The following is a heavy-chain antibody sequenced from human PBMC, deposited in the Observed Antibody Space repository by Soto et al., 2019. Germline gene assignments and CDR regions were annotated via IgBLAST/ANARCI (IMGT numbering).Heavy chain of an antibody. D-gene: IGHD6-19*01. CDR3: ARDHRVMQWLATYYYYYGMDV. Sequence: PGGSLRLSCAASGFTFSSYAMHWVRQAPGKGLEWVAVISYDGSNKYYADSVRGRFTISRDNSKNTLYLQMNSLRAEDTAVYYCARDHRVMQWLATYYYYYGMDVWGQGTTVTVSS. V-gene: IGHV3-30-3*01. CDR1: GFTFSSYA. J-gene: IGHJ6*02. CDR2: ISYDGSNK.